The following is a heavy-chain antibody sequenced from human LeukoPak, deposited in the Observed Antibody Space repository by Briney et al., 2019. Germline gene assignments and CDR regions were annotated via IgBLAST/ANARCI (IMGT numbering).Heavy chain of an antibody. J-gene: IGHJ4*02. V-gene: IGHV3-23*01. D-gene: IGHD2-2*01. CDR2: ISGSGGST. Sequence: GGSLRLSCAASGFTFSSYAMSWVRQAPGKGLEWVSGISGSGGSTYYADSVKGRFTISRDNAKNSLYLQMNSLRDEDTAVYYCARGDIVVVPAAPSYFDYWGQGTLVTVSS. CDR3: ARGDIVVVPAAPSYFDY. CDR1: GFTFSSYA.